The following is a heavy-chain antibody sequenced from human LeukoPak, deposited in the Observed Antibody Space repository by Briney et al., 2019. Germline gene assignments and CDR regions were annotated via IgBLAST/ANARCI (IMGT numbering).Heavy chain of an antibody. J-gene: IGHJ3*02. CDR3: AKDPGAFDI. CDR1: GFTFSSYG. V-gene: IGHV3-33*06. Sequence: ERHLRLSCAAPGFTFSSYGRHGGGKATAKGLDRVAVIWYDGSNTYYADSVKGRFTISRDNSKNTLYLQMNSPRAEDTAVYYCAKDPGAFDIWGQGTMVTVSS. CDR2: IWYDGSNT.